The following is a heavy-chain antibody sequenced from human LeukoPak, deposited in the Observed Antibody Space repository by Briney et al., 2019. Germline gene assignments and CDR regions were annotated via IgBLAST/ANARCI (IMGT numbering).Heavy chain of an antibody. CDR1: GYSFISYW. J-gene: IGHJ5*02. V-gene: IGHV5-51*01. CDR2: IYPGDSDT. Sequence: GESLKISCKGSGYSFISYWIGWVRQMPGKGLEWMGIIYPGDSDTRYSPSFQGQVTISADKSISTAYLQWSSLKASDTAMYYCARLETLLWFGELLWSWFDPWGQGTLVTVSS. D-gene: IGHD3-10*01. CDR3: ARLETLLWFGELLWSWFDP.